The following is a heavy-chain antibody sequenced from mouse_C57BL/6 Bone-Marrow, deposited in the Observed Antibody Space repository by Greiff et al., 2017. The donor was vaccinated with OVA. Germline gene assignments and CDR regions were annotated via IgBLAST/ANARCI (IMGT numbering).Heavy chain of an antibody. Sequence: QVQLKQSGPELVKPGASVKISCKASGYSFTSYYIHWVKQRPGQGLEWIGWIYPGSGNTKYNEKFKGKATLTADTSSSTAYMQLSSLTSEDSAVYYGARGGAFITTVEYFDYWGQGTTLTVSS. V-gene: IGHV1-66*01. J-gene: IGHJ2*01. D-gene: IGHD1-1*01. CDR1: GYSFTSYY. CDR3: ARGGAFITTVEYFDY. CDR2: IYPGSGNT.